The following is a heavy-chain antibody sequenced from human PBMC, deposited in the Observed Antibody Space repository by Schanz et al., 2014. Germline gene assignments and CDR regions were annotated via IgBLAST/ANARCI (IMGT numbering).Heavy chain of an antibody. J-gene: IGHJ4*02. D-gene: IGHD3-10*01. V-gene: IGHV3-23*04. CDR3: AKYRGYYRVSGSYRELEY. Sequence: VQLVESGGGLVQPGGSLRLSCTASGFTFSSYSMTWVRQAPGKGLEWVSAISGSGGSTYYADSVKGRFTISRDNSKNTLYLQMNSLRPEDTAVYYCAKYRGYYRVSGSYRELEYWGQGTLVTVSS. CDR2: ISGSGGST. CDR1: GFTFSSYS.